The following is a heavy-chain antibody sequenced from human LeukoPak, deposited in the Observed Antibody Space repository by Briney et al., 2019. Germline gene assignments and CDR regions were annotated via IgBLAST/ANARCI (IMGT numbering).Heavy chain of an antibody. CDR1: RGTFSSYA. D-gene: IGHD3-22*01. J-gene: IGHJ3*02. V-gene: IGHV1-69*05. Sequence: SVKVSCMASRGTFSSYAISWVRQAPGQGLEWMGGIIPIFGTANYAQKFQGRVTITTDESTSTAYMELSSLRSEDTAVYYCARGYYGSSGYCDAFDIWGQGTMVTVSS. CDR3: ARGYYGSSGYCDAFDI. CDR2: IIPIFGTA.